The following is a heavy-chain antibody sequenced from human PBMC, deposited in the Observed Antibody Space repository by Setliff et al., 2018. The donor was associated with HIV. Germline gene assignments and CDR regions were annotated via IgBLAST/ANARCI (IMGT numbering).Heavy chain of an antibody. CDR1: GFTFSDYY. V-gene: IGHV3-11*05. Sequence: PGGSLRLSCAASGFTFSDYYMSWIRQAPGKGLEWVSYISSSSSYTNYADSVKGRFTLSRDNAKSSLYLQMNSLRAEDTAMYYCARVGWALPHGSFFDYWGQGTLVTVSS. CDR3: ARVGWALPHGSFFDY. J-gene: IGHJ4*02. D-gene: IGHD1-26*01. CDR2: ISSSSSYT.